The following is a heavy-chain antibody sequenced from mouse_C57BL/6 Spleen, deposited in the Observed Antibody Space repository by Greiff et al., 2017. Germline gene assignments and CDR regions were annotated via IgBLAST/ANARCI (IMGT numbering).Heavy chain of an antibody. D-gene: IGHD2-10*01. CDR1: GFTFSNYW. Sequence: EVKLMESGGGLVQPGGSMKLSCVASGFTFSNYWMNWVRQSPEKGLEWVAQIRLKSDNYATHYAESVKGRFTISRDDSKSSVYLQMNNLRAEDTGIYYCTGLLSRAYWGQGTLVTVSA. CDR3: TGLLSRAY. CDR2: IRLKSDNYAT. V-gene: IGHV6-3*01. J-gene: IGHJ3*01.